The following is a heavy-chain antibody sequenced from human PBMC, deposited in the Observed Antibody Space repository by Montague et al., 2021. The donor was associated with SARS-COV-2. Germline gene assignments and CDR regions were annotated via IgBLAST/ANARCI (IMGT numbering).Heavy chain of an antibody. Sequence: SETLSLTCTVSSASISNDIYYWGWIRQPPGKGPEWIGGSRYGGTSYYNPSLKSRVTISIDTSKNQCFLTMTAVTAADTAVYFCARQDIQLRFDLWGRGTLVTVSS. V-gene: IGHV4-39*01. J-gene: IGHJ2*01. D-gene: IGHD1-1*01. CDR3: ARQDIQLRFDL. CDR1: SASISNDIYY. CDR2: SRYGGTS.